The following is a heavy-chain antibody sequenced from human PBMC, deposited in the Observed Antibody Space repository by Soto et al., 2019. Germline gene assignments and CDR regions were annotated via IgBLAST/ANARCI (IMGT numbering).Heavy chain of an antibody. J-gene: IGHJ4*02. CDR1: GYTFSSYG. Sequence: ASVKVSCKASGYTFSSYGVSWVRQAPGQGLEWMGWISPYNGNTNYAQKFQGRVIMTTDTSTSTAHMELRSLRSDDTAVYYCARDQSDSGWLDYWGQGTLVTVSS. CDR3: ARDQSDSGWLDY. CDR2: ISPYNGNT. D-gene: IGHD6-19*01. V-gene: IGHV1-18*01.